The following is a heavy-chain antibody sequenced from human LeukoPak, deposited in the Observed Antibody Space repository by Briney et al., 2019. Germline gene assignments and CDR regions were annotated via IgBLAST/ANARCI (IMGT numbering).Heavy chain of an antibody. CDR1: GFTFENHW. J-gene: IGHJ4*02. Sequence: GGSLRLSCAASGFTFENHWMSWVRQAPGKGPEWVANIKQDGSVEHYLDSVKGRFNISRDNAKNSLILQMNSLRVEDTAVYYCARWAGVTDYWGQGTLVTVSS. D-gene: IGHD5-18*01. CDR3: ARWAGVTDY. CDR2: IKQDGSVE. V-gene: IGHV3-7*01.